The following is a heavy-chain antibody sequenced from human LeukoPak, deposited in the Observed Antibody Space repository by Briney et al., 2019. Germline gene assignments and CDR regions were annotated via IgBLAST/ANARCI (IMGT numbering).Heavy chain of an antibody. V-gene: IGHV4-39*01. D-gene: IGHD3-10*01. CDR2: IYYSGNT. CDR3: ARLGWGFGEFNDY. CDR1: GGSIRITSYY. J-gene: IGHJ4*02. Sequence: KTSETLSLTCTVSGGSIRITSYYWGWVRQPPGKGLEWIGSIYYSGNTYYNPSLGSRVTISVDTSKNQFSLKLSSVTAADTAVYYCARLGWGFGEFNDYWGQGTLVTVSS.